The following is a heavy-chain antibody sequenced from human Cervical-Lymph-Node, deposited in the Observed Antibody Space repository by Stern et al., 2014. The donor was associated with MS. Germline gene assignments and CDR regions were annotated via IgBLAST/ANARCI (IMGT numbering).Heavy chain of an antibody. CDR1: GYTFTSYW. J-gene: IGHJ4*02. CDR3: ARQRYFDY. Sequence: VQLVESGPEVKRPGESLKISCQASGYTFTSYWIGWVRQMPGKGLEWIAIIFPGGSDIRYSPSFQGQVTIPPDKPTSTAYLQWNNLKASDTAINYCARQRYFDYWGQGTLVTVSS. CDR2: IFPGGSDI. V-gene: IGHV5-51*01.